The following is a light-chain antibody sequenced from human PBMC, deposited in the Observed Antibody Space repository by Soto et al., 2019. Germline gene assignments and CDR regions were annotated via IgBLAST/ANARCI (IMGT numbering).Light chain of an antibody. CDR3: QQRSSWPPALS. J-gene: IGKJ4*01. Sequence: EIVLTQSPATLSVSPGETATLSCRASQSVRSFLAWYQQKPGQAPRLLIYDASNRATGVPGRFSGSGSGTDFTLTISSLEPEDFAVYYCQQRSSWPPALSFGGGTKVDIK. CDR1: QSVRSF. V-gene: IGKV3-11*01. CDR2: DAS.